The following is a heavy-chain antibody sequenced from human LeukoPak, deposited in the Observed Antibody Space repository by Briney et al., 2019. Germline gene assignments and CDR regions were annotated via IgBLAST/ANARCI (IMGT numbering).Heavy chain of an antibody. V-gene: IGHV3-7*03. D-gene: IGHD3-10*01. J-gene: IGHJ5*02. Sequence: PGGSLRLSCAASGFTFSRHWMAWVRQAPGKGLEWVANIKPDGSEKYYVGSVKGRFTISRDNTKNSLYLQMNSLRADDTAVYYCASLVVRGVNRFDPWGQGTLVTVSS. CDR2: IKPDGSEK. CDR1: GFTFSRHW. CDR3: ASLVVRGVNRFDP.